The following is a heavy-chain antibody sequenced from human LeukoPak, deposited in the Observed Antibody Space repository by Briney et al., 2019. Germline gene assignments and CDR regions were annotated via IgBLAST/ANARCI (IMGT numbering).Heavy chain of an antibody. J-gene: IGHJ4*02. Sequence: GGSLRLSCAASGFTFSSYAMSWVRQAPGKGLEWVSAISGSGGSTYYADSVKGRFTISRDNSKNTLYLQMNSLRAEDTAVYYCAKDGGYCSSTSCYVYFDYWGQGTLVTVSS. CDR2: ISGSGGST. CDR1: GFTFSSYA. V-gene: IGHV3-23*01. D-gene: IGHD2-2*01. CDR3: AKDGGYCSSTSCYVYFDY.